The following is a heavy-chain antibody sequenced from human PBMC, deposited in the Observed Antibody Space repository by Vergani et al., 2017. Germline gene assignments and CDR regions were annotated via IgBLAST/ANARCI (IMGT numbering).Heavy chain of an antibody. V-gene: IGHV3-23*01. CDR2: ISGSGGST. J-gene: IGHJ3*02. CDR1: GFTFSSYA. D-gene: IGHD3-10*01. CDR3: AKEALLYYGSGSYYNVGVFDI. Sequence: EVQLLESGGGLVQPGGSLRLSCAASGFTFSSYAMSWVRQAPGKGLEWVSAISGSGGSTYYADSVKGRFTISRDNSKNTLYLQMNSLRAEDTAVYYCAKEALLYYGSGSYYNVGVFDIWGRGTMVTVSS.